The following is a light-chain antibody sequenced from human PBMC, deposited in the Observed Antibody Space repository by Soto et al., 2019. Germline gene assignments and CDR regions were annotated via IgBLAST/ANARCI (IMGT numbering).Light chain of an antibody. CDR2: DAS. Sequence: DIQMTQSPSSLSASVGERVTITCRSSQTISTFLHWFQQKPGKAPNLLIYDASSLQSGVPSRFSGSGSGTDFALTISSLQPEDFGTYYCQQTYSTFVSFGGGTKVDIK. CDR3: QQTYSTFVS. V-gene: IGKV1-39*01. CDR1: QTISTF. J-gene: IGKJ4*01.